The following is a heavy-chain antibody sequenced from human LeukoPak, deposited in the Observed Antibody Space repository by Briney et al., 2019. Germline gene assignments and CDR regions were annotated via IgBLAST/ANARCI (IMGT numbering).Heavy chain of an antibody. CDR1: GFTFSSSW. CDR2: IKQDGSEK. D-gene: IGHD3-22*01. J-gene: IGHJ2*01. Sequence: GGSLRLSCAASGFTFSSSWTSWVRQAPGKGLEWVANIKQDGSEKYYVDSVKGRFTISRDNAKNSLYLQMNSLRAEDTAVYYCARVGGYYDSSGYYYVDWYFDLWGRGTLVTVSS. V-gene: IGHV3-7*01. CDR3: ARVGGYYDSSGYYYVDWYFDL.